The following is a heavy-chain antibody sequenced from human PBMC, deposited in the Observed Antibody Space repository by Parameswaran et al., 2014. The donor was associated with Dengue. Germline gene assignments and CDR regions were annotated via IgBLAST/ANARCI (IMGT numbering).Heavy chain of an antibody. V-gene: IGHV3-30*18. J-gene: IGHJ4*02. Sequence: WIRQPPGKGLEWVAVISYDGSNKYYADSVKGRFTISRDNSKNTLYLQMNSLRAEDTAVYYCAKTAQRWLQLLYFDYWGQGTLVTVSS. CDR3: AKTAQRWLQLLYFDY. CDR2: ISYDGSNK. D-gene: IGHD5-24*01.